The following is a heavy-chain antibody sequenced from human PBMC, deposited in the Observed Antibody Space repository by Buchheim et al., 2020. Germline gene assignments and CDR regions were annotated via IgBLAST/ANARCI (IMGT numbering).Heavy chain of an antibody. CDR3: AREDYDFWSGSDRSFDY. CDR1: GFTFSDYY. D-gene: IGHD3-3*01. J-gene: IGHJ4*02. CDR2: ISSSSSYT. V-gene: IGHV3-11*06. Sequence: QVQLVESGGGLVKPGGSLRLSCAASGFTFSDYYMSWIRQAPGKGLEWVSYISSSSSYTNYADSVKGRLTNSRDNAKNSLYLQMNSLRAEDTAVYYCAREDYDFWSGSDRSFDYWGQGTL.